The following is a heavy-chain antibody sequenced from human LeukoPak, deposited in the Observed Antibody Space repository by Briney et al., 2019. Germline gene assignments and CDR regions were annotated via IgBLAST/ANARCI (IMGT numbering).Heavy chain of an antibody. J-gene: IGHJ4*02. CDR3: ASPETGGFFDY. D-gene: IGHD7-27*01. CDR2: INGDGSST. V-gene: IGHV3-74*01. CDR1: GFTFSSHW. Sequence: GGSLRLSCVASGFTFSSHWAHWVRQVPGKGLVWDSRINGDGSSTNYADSVKGRFTISRDNAKNTLYLQMNSLTIEDTAVYYCASPETGGFFDYWGQGTLVTVAS.